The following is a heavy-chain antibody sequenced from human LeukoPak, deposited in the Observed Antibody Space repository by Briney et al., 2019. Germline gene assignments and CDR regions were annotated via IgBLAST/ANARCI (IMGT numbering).Heavy chain of an antibody. CDR1: EFTFSSYG. J-gene: IGHJ3*02. CDR2: ISYDGSNK. CDR3: AKDEMVRGVIIAPIDAFDI. Sequence: GGSLRLSCAASEFTFSSYGMHWVRQAPGKGLEWVAVISYDGSNKYYADSVKGRFTISRDNSKNTLYLQMNSLRAEDTAVYYCAKDEMVRGVIIAPIDAFDIWGQGTMVTVSS. V-gene: IGHV3-30*18. D-gene: IGHD3-10*01.